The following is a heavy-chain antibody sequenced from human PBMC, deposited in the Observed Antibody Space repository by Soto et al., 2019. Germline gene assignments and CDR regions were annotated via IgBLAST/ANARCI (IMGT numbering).Heavy chain of an antibody. V-gene: IGHV1-46*02. D-gene: IGHD2-21*02. CDR2: INHSNGFT. CDR1: GFSFNTYY. CDR3: ARDWPDTYCGGDCPLVYYYHGMDV. Sequence: QVQLVQSGAELKKPGDSVSLSCKASGFSFNTYYIHWVRQSPGEGLQWMGVINHSNGFTSFPQKFKRRVSMTADMSTTTVYLELCSLKSEDTDVYFCARDWPDTYCGGDCPLVYYYHGMDVWGQGTAVTVSS. J-gene: IGHJ6*02.